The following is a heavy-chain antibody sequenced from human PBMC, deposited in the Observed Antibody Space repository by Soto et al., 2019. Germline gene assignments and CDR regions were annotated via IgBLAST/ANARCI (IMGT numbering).Heavy chain of an antibody. Sequence: GGSLRLSCAASGFTFSSYAMSWVRQAPGKGLEWVSAISGSGGSTYYADSVKGRFTISRDNSKNTLYLQMNSLRAEDTAVYYCARDRGIAVAGTLSGMDVWGQGTTVTVSS. D-gene: IGHD6-19*01. CDR2: ISGSGGST. CDR3: ARDRGIAVAGTLSGMDV. V-gene: IGHV3-23*01. J-gene: IGHJ6*02. CDR1: GFTFSSYA.